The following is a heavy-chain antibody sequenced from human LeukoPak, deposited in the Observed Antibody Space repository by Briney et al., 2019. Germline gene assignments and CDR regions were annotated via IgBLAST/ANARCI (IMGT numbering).Heavy chain of an antibody. J-gene: IGHJ4*02. CDR3: TTGGRSSHCSTSSCYWGD. CDR2: IKSKTDRGTT. V-gene: IGHV3-15*01. Sequence: GGSLRLSCAASGFTFSHAWMSWVRQAPGKGLEWVGRIKSKTDRGTTEYAAPVKGRFTISRDDSKNTLYLQMDSLKTEDTAVYYCTTGGRSSHCSTSSCYWGDWGQGALVTVSS. D-gene: IGHD2-15*01. CDR1: GFTFSHAW.